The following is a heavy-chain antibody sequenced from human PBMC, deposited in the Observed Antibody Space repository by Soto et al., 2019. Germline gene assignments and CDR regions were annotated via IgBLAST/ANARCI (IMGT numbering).Heavy chain of an antibody. D-gene: IGHD2-8*01. CDR3: AGDTIPNGLGRFDP. CDR2: IIPIFGTA. CDR1: GGTFSSYA. J-gene: IGHJ5*02. V-gene: IGHV1-69*12. Sequence: QVQLVQSGAEVKKPGSSVKVSCKASGGTFSSYAISWVRQAPGQGLEWMGGIIPIFGTANYAQKCQGRVTITADESTSTAYRELSSLRSEDTAGYYCAGDTIPNGLGRFDPWGQGTLVTVSS.